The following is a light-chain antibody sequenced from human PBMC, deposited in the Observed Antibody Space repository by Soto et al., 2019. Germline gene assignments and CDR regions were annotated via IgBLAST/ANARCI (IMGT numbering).Light chain of an antibody. V-gene: IGKV3-15*01. Sequence: EIVMTQSPATLSVSPGERATLSCRASQSVSSNLAWYQQKPGQAPRLLIYGASTRATGIPARFSGSGSGPEFTLTISSLQSEDFAVYYCQQYNNWRTFGQGTKVEIK. CDR2: GAS. J-gene: IGKJ1*01. CDR3: QQYNNWRT. CDR1: QSVSSN.